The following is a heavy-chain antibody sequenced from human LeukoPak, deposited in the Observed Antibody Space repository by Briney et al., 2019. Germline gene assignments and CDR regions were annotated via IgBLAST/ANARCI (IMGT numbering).Heavy chain of an antibody. D-gene: IGHD3-22*01. J-gene: IGHJ6*03. V-gene: IGHV1-18*01. CDR1: GYTFTSYG. CDR2: ISTYNGNT. CDR3: ARGHYYDSSGSHYYYYMDV. Sequence: GASVKVSCKASGYTFTSYGISWVRQAPGQGLEWMGWISTYNGNTNYAQKLQGRVTMTTDTSTSTAYMELGSLRSDDTAVYYCARGHYYDSSGSHYYYYMDVWGKGTTVTVSS.